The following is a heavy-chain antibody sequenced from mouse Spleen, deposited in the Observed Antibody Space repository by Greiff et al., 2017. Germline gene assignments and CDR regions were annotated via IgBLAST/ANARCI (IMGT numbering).Heavy chain of an antibody. J-gene: IGHJ2*01. D-gene: IGHD3-1*01. Sequence: EVKVVESGGGLVQPGGSRKLSCAASGFTFSDYGMAWVRQAPGKGPEWVAFISNLAYSIYYADTVTGRFTISRENAKNTLYLEMSSLRSEDTAMYYCARDGSSGYDYWGQGTTLTVSS. V-gene: IGHV5-15*02. CDR2: ISNLAYSI. CDR1: GFTFSDYG. CDR3: ARDGSSGYDY.